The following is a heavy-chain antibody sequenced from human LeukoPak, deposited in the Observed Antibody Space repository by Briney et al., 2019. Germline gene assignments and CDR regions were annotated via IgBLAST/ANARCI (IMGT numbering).Heavy chain of an antibody. J-gene: IGHJ3*02. Sequence: SQTLSLTCTVSGGSISSGDYYWSWIRQPPGKGLEWIGYIYYSGSTYYNPSLKSRVTISVDTSKNQFSLKLSSVTAPDTAVYYCARVQLGMDAFDIWGQGTMVTVSS. CDR2: IYYSGST. D-gene: IGHD7-27*01. CDR1: GGSISSGDYY. V-gene: IGHV4-30-4*08. CDR3: ARVQLGMDAFDI.